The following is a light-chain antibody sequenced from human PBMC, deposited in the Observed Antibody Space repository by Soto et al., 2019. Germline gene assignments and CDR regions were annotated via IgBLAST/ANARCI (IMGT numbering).Light chain of an antibody. CDR1: SSDVGGYNY. J-gene: IGLJ1*01. Sequence: QSSLTQPRSVSGSPGQSVTISCTGTSSDVGGYNYVSWYQQHPGKAPKLMIYDVSKRPSGVPDRFSGSKSGNTASLTISGLQAEDEADYYCSSYTSSSTLVFGTRTKVTVL. CDR3: SSYTSSSTLV. CDR2: DVS. V-gene: IGLV2-11*01.